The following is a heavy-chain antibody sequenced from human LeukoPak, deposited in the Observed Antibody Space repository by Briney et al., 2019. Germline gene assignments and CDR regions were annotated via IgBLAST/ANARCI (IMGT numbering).Heavy chain of an antibody. CDR3: TTDPNRYCSNTSCYSFDP. D-gene: IGHD2-2*01. V-gene: IGHV3-15*01. J-gene: IGHJ5*02. CDR1: GFTFSNAW. Sequence: PGGSLRLSCAASGFTFSNAWMSWVRQAPGKGLEWVGRIKSKTDGGTTDYAAPVKGRFTISRDDSKNTLYLQMNSLKTEDTAVYYCTTDPNRYCSNTSCYSFDPWGQGTLVTVSS. CDR2: IKSKTDGGTT.